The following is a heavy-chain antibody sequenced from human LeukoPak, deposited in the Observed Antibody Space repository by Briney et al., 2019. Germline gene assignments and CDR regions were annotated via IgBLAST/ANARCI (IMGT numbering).Heavy chain of an antibody. V-gene: IGHV3-30*04. CDR2: ISYDGRNK. D-gene: IGHD3-10*01. CDR1: GFTFSSSA. CDR3: ASPHYYGSGSYPYVDAFDI. Sequence: GRSLRLSCAASGFTFSSSAMHWVRQAPGKGLEWVAVISYDGRNKYYADSVKGRFTISRDNSKNTLYLQMNSLRAEDTAVYYCASPHYYGSGSYPYVDAFDIWGQGTMVTVSS. J-gene: IGHJ3*02.